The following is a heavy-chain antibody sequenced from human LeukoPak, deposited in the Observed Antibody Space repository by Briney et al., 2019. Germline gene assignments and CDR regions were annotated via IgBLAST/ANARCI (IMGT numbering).Heavy chain of an antibody. CDR1: GYIFTGYY. CDR2: LNPNSGIT. V-gene: IGHV1-2*02. J-gene: IGHJ6*02. Sequence: GASVTVSCEASGYIFTGYYIHWVRQAPGQGLEWMGWLNPNSGITNYAQRFQGRVTMTRDTSISTAYMEVTGLRSDDTAIFYCARQSDSNYYYNYYYGMDVWGQGTTVTVSS. D-gene: IGHD4-11*01. CDR3: ARQSDSNYYYNYYYGMDV.